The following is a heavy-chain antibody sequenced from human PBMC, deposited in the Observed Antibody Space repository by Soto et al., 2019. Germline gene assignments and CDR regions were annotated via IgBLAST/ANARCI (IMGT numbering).Heavy chain of an antibody. CDR2: ISYDGSHK. CDR1: GFTFSSYD. V-gene: IGHV3-30*18. Sequence: QVQLVEAGGGVVQPGRSLRLSCAASGFTFSSYDMHWVRQATGKGLEWVAVISYDGSHKYYADSVKGRFTISRDNSKNTLYLQMNSLRAEDTAVYYCAKALGYCSGGSCYSGYYYYYYGMDVWGQGTTVTVSS. J-gene: IGHJ6*02. D-gene: IGHD2-15*01. CDR3: AKALGYCSGGSCYSGYYYYYYGMDV.